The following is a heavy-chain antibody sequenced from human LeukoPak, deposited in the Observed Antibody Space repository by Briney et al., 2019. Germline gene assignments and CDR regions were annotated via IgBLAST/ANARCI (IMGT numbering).Heavy chain of an antibody. D-gene: IGHD3-22*01. CDR1: GFTFSSYW. CDR3: AKDPSYYYDSSGSGWFDL. CDR2: INSDGSST. J-gene: IGHJ5*02. V-gene: IGHV3-74*01. Sequence: PGGSLRLSCAASGFTFSSYWMHWVRQAPGKGLVWVSRINSDGSSTSYADSVKGRFTISRDNAENSLYLQVNSLRAEDTALYFCAKDPSYYYDSSGSGWFDLWGQGTLVTVSS.